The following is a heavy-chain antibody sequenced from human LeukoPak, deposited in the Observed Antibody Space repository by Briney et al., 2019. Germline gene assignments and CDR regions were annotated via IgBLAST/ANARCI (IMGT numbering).Heavy chain of an antibody. Sequence: ASVKVSCKASGYTFSSYGISWVRQAPGQGFEWMGWISAYTGNTNHSEKLQGRVTMTTDTSTSTAYMDLSSLRSEDVAAYYCARDVSVATYYFDYWGQGTLVTVSS. V-gene: IGHV1-18*03. CDR2: ISAYTGNT. J-gene: IGHJ4*02. CDR1: GYTFSSYG. D-gene: IGHD5-12*01. CDR3: ARDVSVATYYFDY.